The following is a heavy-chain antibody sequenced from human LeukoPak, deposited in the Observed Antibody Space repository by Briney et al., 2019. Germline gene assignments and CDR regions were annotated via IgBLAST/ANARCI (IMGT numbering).Heavy chain of an antibody. Sequence: PSETLSLTCTVSGYSISSGYYWGWIRQPPGKGLEWIGSIYHSGSTYYNPSLKSRVTISVDTSKNQFSLKLSSVTAADTAVYYCARGLGLVGDYWGQGTLVTVSS. CDR2: IYHSGST. CDR1: GYSISSGYY. V-gene: IGHV4-38-2*02. CDR3: ARGLGLVGDY. D-gene: IGHD1-26*01. J-gene: IGHJ4*02.